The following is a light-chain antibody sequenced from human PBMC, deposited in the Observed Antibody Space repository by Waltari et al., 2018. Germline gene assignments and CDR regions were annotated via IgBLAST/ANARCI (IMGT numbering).Light chain of an antibody. CDR1: QDISHY. CDR3: QQYDGLPYT. CDR2: DAS. V-gene: IGKV1-33*01. Sequence: DIQMTQSPPTLSASVGDRVTFTCQASQDISHYLNWYQQKPGKAPKLLIYDASNLERGAPSRFSGSGSGTDFTCTISRLETEDIATYYCQQYDGLPYTFGQGTKLEIK. J-gene: IGKJ2*01.